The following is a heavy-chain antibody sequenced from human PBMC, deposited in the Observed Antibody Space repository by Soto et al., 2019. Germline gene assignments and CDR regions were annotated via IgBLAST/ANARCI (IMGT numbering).Heavy chain of an antibody. CDR2: TYYRSKWYN. J-gene: IGHJ5*02. CDR3: ARDSFQAAGTNNWFDP. CDR1: GDSVSSNSAA. Sequence: PSQTLSLPCVISGDSVSSNSAAWNWIRQSPSRGLEWLGRTYYRSKWYNDYAVSVKSRITINPDTSKNQFSLQLNSVTPEDTAVYYCARDSFQAAGTNNWFDPWGQGTLVTVSS. V-gene: IGHV6-1*01. D-gene: IGHD6-13*01.